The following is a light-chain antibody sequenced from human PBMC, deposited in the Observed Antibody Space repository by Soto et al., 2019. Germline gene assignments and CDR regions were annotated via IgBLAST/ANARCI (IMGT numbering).Light chain of an antibody. CDR3: SSYTSSSSLYV. J-gene: IGLJ1*01. V-gene: IGLV2-14*01. CDR1: SSDVGGYNY. CDR2: EVS. Sequence: QSALTQPASVSGSPGQSITISCTGTSSDVGGYNYVSWYQQHPGTAPKLMIYEVSNRPSGLSNRFSSSKSGNTASLTISGLQAEDEADYYCSSYTSSSSLYVFGTGTKVTVL.